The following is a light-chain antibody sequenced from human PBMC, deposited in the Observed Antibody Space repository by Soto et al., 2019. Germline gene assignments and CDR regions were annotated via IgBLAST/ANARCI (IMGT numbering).Light chain of an antibody. Sequence: DIQLTQSPSFLSASVGDRVTISCRASQGISSYLAWYQQNPGQAPKLLISAASNLQSGVPSRFSGSGSGTEFTLTISSLQPEDFATYYCQQLNSYPRTFGQGTRLEIK. V-gene: IGKV1-9*01. CDR3: QQLNSYPRT. J-gene: IGKJ5*01. CDR2: AAS. CDR1: QGISSY.